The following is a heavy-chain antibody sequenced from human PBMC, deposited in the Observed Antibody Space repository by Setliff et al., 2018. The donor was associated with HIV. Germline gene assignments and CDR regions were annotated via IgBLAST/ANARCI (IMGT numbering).Heavy chain of an antibody. Sequence: SETLSLTCTVSGGSISSYYWSWIRQPPGKGLGWIGYVYYSGSTNYNPSLKSRVTISVDTSKNQFSLKLSSVTAADTAVYYCARLGRGTYYYDSSGYLYAFDIWGQGTMVTVSS. D-gene: IGHD3-22*01. V-gene: IGHV4-59*08. CDR3: ARLGRGTYYYDSSGYLYAFDI. CDR1: GGSISSYY. CDR2: VYYSGST. J-gene: IGHJ3*02.